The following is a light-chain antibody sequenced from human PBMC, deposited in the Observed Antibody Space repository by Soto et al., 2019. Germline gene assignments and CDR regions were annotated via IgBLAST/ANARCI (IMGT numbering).Light chain of an antibody. CDR2: TNT. J-gene: IGLJ2*01. CDR1: RSNIGTNP. CDR3: AAWDDSLNRVI. Sequence: QSVLTQPPSASGTPGQSVSISCSGSRSNIGTNPVNWYQQLPGTAPKLLFYTNTQRPSGVPDRFSASKSGTSASLAISGLQSEDEADYYCAAWDDSLNRVIFGGGTQLTVL. V-gene: IGLV1-44*01.